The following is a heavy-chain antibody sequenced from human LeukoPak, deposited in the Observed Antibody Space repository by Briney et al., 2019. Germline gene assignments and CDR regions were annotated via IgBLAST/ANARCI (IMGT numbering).Heavy chain of an antibody. Sequence: PGGSLRLSCAASGFTFDDYAMHWVRQAPGKGLEWVSGISWNSGSIGYADSVRGRFTMSRDNAKNSLYLQMNSLRAEDTAVYYCARVLEAASFDYWGQGTPVTVSS. CDR1: GFTFDDYA. CDR2: ISWNSGSI. D-gene: IGHD6-13*01. J-gene: IGHJ4*02. CDR3: ARVLEAASFDY. V-gene: IGHV3-9*01.